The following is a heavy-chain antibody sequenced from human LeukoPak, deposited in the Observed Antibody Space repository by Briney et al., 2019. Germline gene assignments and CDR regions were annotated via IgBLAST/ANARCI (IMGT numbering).Heavy chain of an antibody. CDR2: IGTAGDT. J-gene: IGHJ4*02. CDR3: ARADGRARGFDY. CDR1: GFTFSSYD. Sequence: GGSLRLSCAASGFTFSSYDTHWVRQATGKGLEWVSAIGTAGDTYYPGSVKGRFTISRENAKNSLYLQMNSLRAGDTAVYYCARADGRARGFDYWGQETLVTVSS. V-gene: IGHV3-13*01. D-gene: IGHD1-26*01.